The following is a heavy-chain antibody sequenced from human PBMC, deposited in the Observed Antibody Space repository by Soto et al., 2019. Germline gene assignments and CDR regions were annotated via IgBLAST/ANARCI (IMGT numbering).Heavy chain of an antibody. V-gene: IGHV4-30-2*01. Sequence: QLQLQESGSGLVKPSQTLSLTCAVSGGSISSGGYSWSWIRQPPGKGLEWIGYIYHSGSTYYNPSPKSRVTISVDRSKNQFPLKLSSVTAADTAVYYWAAGGGLPRYYWGQGTLVTVSS. CDR3: AAGGGLPRYY. D-gene: IGHD5-12*01. CDR1: GGSISSGGYS. J-gene: IGHJ4*02. CDR2: IYHSGST.